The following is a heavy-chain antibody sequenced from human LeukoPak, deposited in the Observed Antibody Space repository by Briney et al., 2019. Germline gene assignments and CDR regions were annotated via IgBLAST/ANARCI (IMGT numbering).Heavy chain of an antibody. CDR3: ARDRPSSTLYYYYGMDV. Sequence: GASVKVSCKASGYTFTSYYMHWVRQAPGQGLEWMGIISPSGGSTSYARKFQGRVTMTRDTSTSTAYMELSSLRSEDTAVYYCARDRPSSTLYYYYGMDVWGQGTTVTVSS. J-gene: IGHJ6*02. D-gene: IGHD2/OR15-2a*01. CDR2: ISPSGGST. V-gene: IGHV1-46*01. CDR1: GYTFTSYY.